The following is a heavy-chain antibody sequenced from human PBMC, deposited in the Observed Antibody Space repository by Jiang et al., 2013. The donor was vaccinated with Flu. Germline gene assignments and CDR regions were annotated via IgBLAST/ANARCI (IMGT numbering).Heavy chain of an antibody. J-gene: IGHJ4*02. V-gene: IGHV6-1*01. D-gene: IGHD4-17*01. Sequence: QTLSLTCAISGDSVSSNSAAWNWIRQSPSRGLEWLGRTYCRSKWYNDYAVSVKSRITINPDTSKNQFSLQLNSVTAADTAVYYCARARNDYGDSRAGVDNWGQGTLVTVSS. CDR1: GDSVSSNSAA. CDR3: ARARNDYGDSRAGVDN. CDR2: TYCRSKWYN.